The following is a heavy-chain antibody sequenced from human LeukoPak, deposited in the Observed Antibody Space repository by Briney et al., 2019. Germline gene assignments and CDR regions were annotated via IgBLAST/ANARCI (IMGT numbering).Heavy chain of an antibody. CDR1: GFSISSGYF. Sequence: SETLSLTCTVSGFSISSGYFWGWIRQPPGKGLEWIASIFHSGRTYYNPSLKSRVTISVDTSKNQFSLTLSSVTAADTAVYYCAKPSNYYGSATDAFDFWGQGTMVTVSS. J-gene: IGHJ3*01. CDR2: IFHSGRT. V-gene: IGHV4-38-2*02. CDR3: AKPSNYYGSATDAFDF. D-gene: IGHD3-10*01.